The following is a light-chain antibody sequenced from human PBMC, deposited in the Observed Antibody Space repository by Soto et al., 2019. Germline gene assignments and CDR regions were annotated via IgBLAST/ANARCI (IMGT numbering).Light chain of an antibody. CDR3: QSYGVATQV. CDR1: SGSIASNY. J-gene: IGLJ3*02. CDR2: ENN. V-gene: IGLV6-57*02. Sequence: NFMLTQPHSVSESPGKTVTLSCTGSSGSIASNYVQWYQQRPGGAPTTVIYENNQRPSGVPDRFSASIDISSNSASLTISGLKTDDEADYYCQSYGVATQVFGGGTKLTVL.